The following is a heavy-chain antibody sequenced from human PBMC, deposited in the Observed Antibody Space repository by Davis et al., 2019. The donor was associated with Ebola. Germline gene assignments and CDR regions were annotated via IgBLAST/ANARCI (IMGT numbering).Heavy chain of an antibody. D-gene: IGHD4-11*01. V-gene: IGHV1-2*06. CDR3: ARGHNYAHEY. Sequence: ASVKVSCKASGYTFTDYNIHWMRQAPGPGLEWLGRVILKSGATNYAQKFQGRLTMTRDTSISTVYMELSSLRYDDTADYYCARGHNYAHEYWGQGTLVTVSS. CDR2: VILKSGAT. CDR1: GYTFTDYN. J-gene: IGHJ4*02.